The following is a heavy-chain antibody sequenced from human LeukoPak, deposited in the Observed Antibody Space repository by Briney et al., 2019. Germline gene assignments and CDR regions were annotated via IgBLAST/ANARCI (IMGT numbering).Heavy chain of an antibody. CDR3: AKGSYNYYDSSGYFDY. D-gene: IGHD3-22*01. CDR2: ISGGGGST. V-gene: IGHV3-23*01. Sequence: PGGSLRLSCAASGFTFSSYAMSWVRQAPGKGLEWVSAISGGGGSTYYADSVKGRFTISRDNSKNTLYLQMNSLRAEDTAVYYCAKGSYNYYDSSGYFDYWGQGTLVTVSS. J-gene: IGHJ4*02. CDR1: GFTFSSYA.